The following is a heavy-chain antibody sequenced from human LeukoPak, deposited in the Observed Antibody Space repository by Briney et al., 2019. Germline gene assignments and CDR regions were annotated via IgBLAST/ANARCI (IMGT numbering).Heavy chain of an antibody. CDR1: GYTFTSYG. V-gene: IGHV1-18*01. D-gene: IGHD3-3*01. CDR3: ARTRGITIFGVPN. Sequence: GASVKVSCKASGYTFTSYGISWVRQAPGQGLEWMGWISAYNGNTHYAQKFQGRVTMTRDTSISTAYMELSRLRSDDTAVYYCARTRGITIFGVPNWGQGTLVTVSS. J-gene: IGHJ4*02. CDR2: ISAYNGNT.